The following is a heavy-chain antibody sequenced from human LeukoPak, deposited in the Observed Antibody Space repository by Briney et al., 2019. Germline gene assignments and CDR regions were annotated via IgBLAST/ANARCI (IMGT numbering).Heavy chain of an antibody. J-gene: IGHJ5*02. CDR2: INPTGGSA. CDR3: ARGHGSGYTNYFDP. CDR1: GYTFTDFS. Sequence: ASVKVSCKTSGYTFTDFSVHWVRQAPGQGLEWMGIINPTGGSAGFAQKFQGRVTMTRDMSTSTFYMELSSLRSEDTAVYYCARGHGSGYTNYFDPWGQGTLVTVSS. V-gene: IGHV1-46*01. D-gene: IGHD3-10*01.